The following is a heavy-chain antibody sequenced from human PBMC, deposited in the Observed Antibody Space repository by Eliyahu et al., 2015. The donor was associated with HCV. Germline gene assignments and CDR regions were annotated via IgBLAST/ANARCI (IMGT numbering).Heavy chain of an antibody. D-gene: IGHD4-17*01. CDR1: GFTFXXYA. Sequence: EVQLLESGGGLGQPGGSLXLSCAASGFTFXXYAMXWVRQAPGKGLGWVXVIYSGGTTTYYADSVKGRFTISRDDSKSTLSLQMNSLRAEDTAVFYCAKVRYGAFDVFDIWGQGTMVSVSS. CDR2: IYSGGTTT. V-gene: IGHV3-23*03. J-gene: IGHJ3*02. CDR3: AKVRYGAFDVFDI.